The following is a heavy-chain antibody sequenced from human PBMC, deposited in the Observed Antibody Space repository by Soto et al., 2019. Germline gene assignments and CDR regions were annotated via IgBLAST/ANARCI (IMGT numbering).Heavy chain of an antibody. J-gene: IGHJ5*02. CDR3: ARQYQLLTNWFDP. V-gene: IGHV5-51*01. D-gene: IGHD2-2*01. CDR2: IYPGDSDT. Sequence: PGESLKISCKGSGYTFTSYWIGWVRQMPGKGLEWMGIIYPGDSDTRYSPSFQGQVTISADKSISTAYLQWSSLKASDTAMYYCARQYQLLTNWFDPWGQGTLVTVSS. CDR1: GYTFTSYW.